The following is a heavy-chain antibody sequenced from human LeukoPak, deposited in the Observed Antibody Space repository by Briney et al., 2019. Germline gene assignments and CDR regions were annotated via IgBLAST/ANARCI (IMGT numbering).Heavy chain of an antibody. CDR2: IKQDGSEK. CDR1: GCTFSSYW. J-gene: IGHJ3*02. CDR3: ARATRFGRGALDI. Sequence: GGSLRLSCAGSGCTFSSYWMRWVRQAPGKGLEWVANIKQDGSEKYYVDSVKGRFTISRDNAKNSLYLQMNSLRAEDTAVYYCARATRFGRGALDIWGRGTMVTVSS. V-gene: IGHV3-7*04. D-gene: IGHD3-10*01.